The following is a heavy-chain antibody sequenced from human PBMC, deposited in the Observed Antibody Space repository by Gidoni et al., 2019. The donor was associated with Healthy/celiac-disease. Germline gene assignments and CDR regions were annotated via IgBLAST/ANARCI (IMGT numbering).Heavy chain of an antibody. CDR3: ARDLDWNSPGFDY. CDR2: ISSSSSYI. D-gene: IGHD1-7*01. J-gene: IGHJ4*02. CDR1: GFTFSSYS. Sequence: EVQLVESGGGLVKPGGSLRLSCAASGFTFSSYSMNWVRQAPGKGLEWVSSISSSSSYIYYADSVKGRFTIFRDNAKNSLYLQMNSLRAEDTAVYYCARDLDWNSPGFDYWGQGTLVTVSS. V-gene: IGHV3-21*01.